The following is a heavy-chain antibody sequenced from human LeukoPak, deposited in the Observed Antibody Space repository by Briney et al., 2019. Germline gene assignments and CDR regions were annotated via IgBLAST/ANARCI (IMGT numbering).Heavy chain of an antibody. CDR2: ISPDSGYI. CDR1: GFTFSSHS. J-gene: IGHJ4*02. CDR3: APFPAVTHYYFDY. D-gene: IGHD6-13*01. Sequence: PGGSLRLSCADSGFTFSSHSLMWVRQAPGKGLEWVSSISPDSGYIYYADSVKGRFTISRDNAENSLFLQMNSLGAEDTAVYYCAPFPAVTHYYFDYWGQGTLVTVSS. V-gene: IGHV3-21*01.